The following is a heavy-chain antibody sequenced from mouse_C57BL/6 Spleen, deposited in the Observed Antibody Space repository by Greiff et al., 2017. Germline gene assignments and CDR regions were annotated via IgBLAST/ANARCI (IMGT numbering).Heavy chain of an antibody. J-gene: IGHJ3*01. CDR1: GFTFTDYY. D-gene: IGHD1-1*01. V-gene: IGHV7-3*01. CDR2: IRNKANGYTT. CDR3: ASSLYGSPFAY. Sequence: VQLVESGGGLVQPGGSLSLSCAASGFTFTDYYMSWVRQPPGKALEWLGFIRNKANGYTTEYSASVKGRFTISRDNSQSILYLQMNALRAEDSATYYCASSLYGSPFAYWGQGTLVTVSA.